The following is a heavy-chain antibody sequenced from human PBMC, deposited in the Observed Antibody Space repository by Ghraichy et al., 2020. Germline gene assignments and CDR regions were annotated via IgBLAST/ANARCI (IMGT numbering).Heavy chain of an antibody. J-gene: IGHJ5*02. D-gene: IGHD3-10*01. Sequence: SETLSLTCIVSGGSISSSSYYWGWIRQPPGKGLEWIGSIYYSGSTYYNPSLKSRVTISVDTSKNQFSLKLSSVTAADTAVYYCARHGGARLLWFGELSDLNWFDPWGQGTLVTVSS. CDR1: GGSISSSSYY. CDR2: IYYSGST. V-gene: IGHV4-39*01. CDR3: ARHGGARLLWFGELSDLNWFDP.